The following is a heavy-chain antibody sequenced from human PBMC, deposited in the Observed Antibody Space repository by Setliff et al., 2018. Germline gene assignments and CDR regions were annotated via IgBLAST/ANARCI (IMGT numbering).Heavy chain of an antibody. CDR3: AKGGGRYHSAS. Sequence: PSETLSLTCAVSGDSISSGNWWSWVRQPPEKGLEWIGEINHSGNTNYSPSLKSRVTISIDKSKNQFSLKLTSVTAADTAVYYCAKGGGRYHSASWGQGTLVTVSS. D-gene: IGHD1-26*01. V-gene: IGHV4-4*02. CDR2: INHSGNT. J-gene: IGHJ4*02. CDR1: GDSISSGNW.